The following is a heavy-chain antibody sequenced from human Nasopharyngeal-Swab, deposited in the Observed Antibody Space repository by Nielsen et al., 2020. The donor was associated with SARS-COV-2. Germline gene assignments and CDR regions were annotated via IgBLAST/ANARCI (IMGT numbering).Heavy chain of an antibody. J-gene: IGHJ4*02. V-gene: IGHV3-30*18. CDR1: GFTFSSYG. D-gene: IGHD2-8*01. CDR3: AKDASVYGIPYYFDY. CDR2: ISYDGSNK. Sequence: GGSLRLSCAASGFTFSSYGMHWVRQAPGKGLEWVAAISYDGSNKYYADSVKGRFTISRDNSKNTLYLQMNSLRAEDTAVFYCAKDASVYGIPYYFDYWGQGTPVTVSS.